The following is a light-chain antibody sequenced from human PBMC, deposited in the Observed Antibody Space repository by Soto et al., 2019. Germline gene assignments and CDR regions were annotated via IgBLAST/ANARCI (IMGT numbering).Light chain of an antibody. J-gene: IGLJ3*02. V-gene: IGLV4-69*01. Sequence: QLVLTQSPSASASLGASVKLTCTLSSGHSSYAIAWHQQQPEKGPRYLMKLNSDGSHSKGDGIPDRFSGSSSGAERYLTISSLQSEDEADYYCQTWGTGPWVFGGGTKLTV. CDR2: LNSDGSH. CDR3: QTWGTGPWV. CDR1: SGHSSYA.